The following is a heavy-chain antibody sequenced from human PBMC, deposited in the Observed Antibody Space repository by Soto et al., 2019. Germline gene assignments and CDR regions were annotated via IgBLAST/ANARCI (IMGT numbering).Heavy chain of an antibody. V-gene: IGHV3-11*01. Sequence: GGSLRLSCAASGFTFSDYYMSWIRQAPGKGLEWVSYISSSGSTIYYADYVKGRFTISRDNAKNSLYLQMNSLRAEDTAVYYFARGGDIVVVVAAYYYMDVWGKGTTVTVSS. D-gene: IGHD2-15*01. J-gene: IGHJ6*03. CDR2: ISSSGSTI. CDR3: ARGGDIVVVVAAYYYMDV. CDR1: GFTFSDYY.